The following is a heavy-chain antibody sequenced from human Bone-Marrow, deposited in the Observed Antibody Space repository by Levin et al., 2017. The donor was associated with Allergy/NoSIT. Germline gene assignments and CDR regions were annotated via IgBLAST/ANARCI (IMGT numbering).Heavy chain of an antibody. CDR1: GGSISRGSY. V-gene: IGHV4-30-4*01. Sequence: KSSETLSLTCTVSGGSISRGSYWSWIRQSPVKGLEWIGYIYYSGYTYYNPSLKSRLDMSVDTSKNQFSLWLTSVTVADTAVYYCARGGGTTEDDYSYMDVWGRGTTVIVSS. CDR2: IYYSGYT. J-gene: IGHJ6*03. CDR3: ARGGGTTEDDYSYMDV. D-gene: IGHD1-7*01.